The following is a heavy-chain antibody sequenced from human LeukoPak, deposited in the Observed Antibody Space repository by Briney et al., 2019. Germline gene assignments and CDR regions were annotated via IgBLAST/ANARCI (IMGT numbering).Heavy chain of an antibody. V-gene: IGHV3-21*01. J-gene: IGHJ4*02. CDR2: ISSSSSYI. CDR1: GFTFRSYS. CDR3: ARDLVTMATGLDY. D-gene: IGHD5-24*01. Sequence: GGSLRLSXAASGFTFRSYSMNWVRQAPGKGLEWLSSISSSSSYIYYADSEKGRFTISRDNAKNSLYLQMNSLRAEDTAVYYCARDLVTMATGLDYWGQGTLVTVSS.